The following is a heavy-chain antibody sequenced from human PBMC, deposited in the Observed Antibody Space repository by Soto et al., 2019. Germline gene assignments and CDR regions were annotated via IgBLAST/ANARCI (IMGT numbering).Heavy chain of an antibody. CDR2: IYTSASI. V-gene: IGHV4-4*07. D-gene: IGHD6-19*01. CDR1: GADIPYS. Sequence: WETPSITCSVSGADIPYSWTWIRQPAGKGLEWIGRIYTSASIHYNPSLKGRVTLSVDTSTNQVSLRLASVTAADTAIYYCARDREAGYNFYYGMDVWGQGTTVT. J-gene: IGHJ6*02. CDR3: ARDREAGYNFYYGMDV.